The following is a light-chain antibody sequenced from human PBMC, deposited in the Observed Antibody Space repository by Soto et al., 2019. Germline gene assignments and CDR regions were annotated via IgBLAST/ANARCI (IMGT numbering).Light chain of an antibody. J-gene: IGLJ2*01. CDR2: EVS. V-gene: IGLV2-18*02. CDR1: SSDVGSYNR. Sequence: QSVLTQPPSVSGSPGQSVTISCTGTSSDVGSYNRVSWYQQPPGTAPKLMIYEVSHRPSGVPDRFSGSKSGNTASLTISGLQAEDEADYYCSSYTNSSTHVVFGGGTQLTVL. CDR3: SSYTNSSTHVV.